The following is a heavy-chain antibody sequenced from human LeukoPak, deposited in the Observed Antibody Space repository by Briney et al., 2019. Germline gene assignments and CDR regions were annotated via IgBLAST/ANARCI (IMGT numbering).Heavy chain of an antibody. V-gene: IGHV4-4*07. CDR2: IFTSGIT. Sequence: SETLSLTCTVSGGSISIYYWNWIPQPAGKGLEWIGRIFTSGITNYNPSLKSRVTMSVDTSKNQFSLKLSSVTAADTAVYYCARTMIVSFDYWGQGTLVTVSS. D-gene: IGHD3-22*01. CDR3: ARTMIVSFDY. J-gene: IGHJ4*02. CDR1: GGSISIYY.